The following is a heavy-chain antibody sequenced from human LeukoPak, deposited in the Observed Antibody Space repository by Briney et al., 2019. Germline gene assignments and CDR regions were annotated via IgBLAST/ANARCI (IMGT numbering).Heavy chain of an antibody. D-gene: IGHD6-13*01. Sequence: GSLRLSCAASGFTVSSSYMYWVRQAPGKGLEWVSFFYRGDSTYYAESVRGRFTISRDNSKNTLYLLMNSLIPEDTAVYYCARDGFSSSWGLAYWGQGTLVTVSS. J-gene: IGHJ4*02. V-gene: IGHV3-53*01. CDR2: FYRGDST. CDR1: GFTVSSSY. CDR3: ARDGFSSSWGLAY.